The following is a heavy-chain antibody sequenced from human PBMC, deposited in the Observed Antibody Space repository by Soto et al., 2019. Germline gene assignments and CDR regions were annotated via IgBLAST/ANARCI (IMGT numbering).Heavy chain of an antibody. CDR2: VYYSGST. J-gene: IGHJ4*02. Sequence: QLQLQESGPGLVNPSETLSLTCTVSGGSIDSTGYFWGWIRQPPGKGLEWIGSVYYSGSTYFNRSLKSRVTISVDTSKNLFSLRLSSVTAADTAVYYCARHGLASSGWTAAGFDYWGQGTLVTVSS. CDR3: ARHGLASSGWTAAGFDY. V-gene: IGHV4-39*01. CDR1: GGSIDSTGYF. D-gene: IGHD6-19*01.